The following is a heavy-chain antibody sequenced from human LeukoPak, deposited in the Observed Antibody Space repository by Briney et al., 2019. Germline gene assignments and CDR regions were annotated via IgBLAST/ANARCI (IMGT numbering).Heavy chain of an antibody. CDR1: GFTFNNYT. V-gene: IGHV3-23*01. CDR2: ISINGDRT. D-gene: IGHD4-23*01. J-gene: IGHJ4*02. CDR3: AKKGTVVTPGLYFDY. Sequence: GGSLRLSCAASGFTFNNYTMSWVRQAPGKGLEWVSTISINGDRTYYADSVKGRFTSSRDNSNNTLYLEMNSLGAEDTATYYCAKKGTVVTPGLYFDYWGQGILVTVSS.